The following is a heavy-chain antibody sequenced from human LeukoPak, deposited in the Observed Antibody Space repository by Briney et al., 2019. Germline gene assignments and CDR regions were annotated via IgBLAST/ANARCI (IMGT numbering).Heavy chain of an antibody. J-gene: IGHJ4*02. V-gene: IGHV3-9*01. CDR2: ISWNSGSI. CDR1: GFTFDGYA. Sequence: GGSLRLSCAASGFTFDGYAMHWVRQAPGKGLEWVSGISWNSGSIGYADSVKGRFTISRDNVKNSLYLQMNGPRAEDTASYYCAKDLGSSTRDYFDYWGQGTLVTVSS. CDR3: AKDLGSSTRDYFDY. D-gene: IGHD6-6*01.